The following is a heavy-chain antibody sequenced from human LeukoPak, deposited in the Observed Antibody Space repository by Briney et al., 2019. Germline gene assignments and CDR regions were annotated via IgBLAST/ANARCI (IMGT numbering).Heavy chain of an antibody. CDR1: GYTFTSYG. V-gene: IGHV1-18*01. CDR2: ISAYNGNT. J-gene: IGHJ4*02. Sequence: ASVKVSCKXSGYTFTSYGISWVRQAPGQGLEWMGWISAYNGNTNYAQKLQGRVTMTTDTSTSTAYMELRSLRSDDTAVYYCARGRDYSNYGALDYWGQGTLVTVSS. CDR3: ARGRDYSNYGALDY. D-gene: IGHD4-11*01.